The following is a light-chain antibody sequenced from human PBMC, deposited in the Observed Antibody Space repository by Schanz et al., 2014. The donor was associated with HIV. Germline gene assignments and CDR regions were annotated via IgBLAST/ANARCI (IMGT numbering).Light chain of an antibody. V-gene: IGKV3-20*01. CDR3: QKYNSAPLT. Sequence: ENVLTQSPGTLSLSPGERATLSCRASQSVTSNYLAWYQQKPGQAPRLLVYGASSRATGVPARFSGSGSGTEFTLTISRLQPEDVATYYCQKYNSAPLTFGGGTKVEI. CDR1: QSVTSNY. J-gene: IGKJ4*01. CDR2: GAS.